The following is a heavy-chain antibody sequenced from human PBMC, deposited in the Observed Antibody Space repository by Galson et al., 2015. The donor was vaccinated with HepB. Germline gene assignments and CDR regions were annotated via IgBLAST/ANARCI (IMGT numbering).Heavy chain of an antibody. CDR2: ISYDGSNK. CDR1: GFTFSSYG. CDR3: AKDRFARGFDY. Sequence: SLRLSCAASGFTFSSYGMHWVRQAPGKGLEWVAVISYDGSNKYYADSVKGRFTISRDNSKNTLYLQMNSLRAEDTAVYYCAKDRFARGFDYWGQGTLVTVSS. V-gene: IGHV3-30*18. D-gene: IGHD3-10*01. J-gene: IGHJ4*02.